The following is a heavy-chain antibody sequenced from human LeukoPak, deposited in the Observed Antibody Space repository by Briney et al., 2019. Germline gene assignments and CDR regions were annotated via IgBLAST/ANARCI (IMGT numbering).Heavy chain of an antibody. CDR1: GFTFSSYA. V-gene: IGHV3-23*01. Sequence: PGGSLRLSCAASGFTFSSYAMSWVPQALGKGVEWVSAISGSGGSTYYADSVKGRFTISRDNSKNTLYLQMNSLRAEDTAVYYCAKDLRRGIQLWLDYWGQGTLVTVSS. D-gene: IGHD5-18*01. J-gene: IGHJ4*02. CDR3: AKDLRRGIQLWLDY. CDR2: ISGSGGST.